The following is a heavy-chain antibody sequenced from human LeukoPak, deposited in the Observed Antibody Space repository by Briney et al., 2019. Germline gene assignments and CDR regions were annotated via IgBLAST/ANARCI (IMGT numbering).Heavy chain of an antibody. V-gene: IGHV4-59*11. CDR2: IHNSGST. Sequence: PSETLSLTCTVSGDPITSRYWSWIRQRPGQGLDLIGYIHNSGSTNYNPSLRSRVTISQDTSKNQFSLKLSSVTAADTAVYYCATSLRGCIAMAGPIVPYYFDYWGQGTLVTVSS. J-gene: IGHJ4*02. CDR1: GDPITSRY. CDR3: ATSLRGCIAMAGPIVPYYFDY. D-gene: IGHD6-19*01.